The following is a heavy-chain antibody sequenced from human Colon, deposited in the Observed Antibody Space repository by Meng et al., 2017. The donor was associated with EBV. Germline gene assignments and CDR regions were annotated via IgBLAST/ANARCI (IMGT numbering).Heavy chain of an antibody. J-gene: IGHJ4*02. CDR2: IYYTGRT. CDR1: GYSIISGDYD. V-gene: IGHV4-30-4*01. Sequence: VHLLDSGPGLLKPPQSLSPTCAVSGYSIISGDYDLSLIRQPPGEGLAWIGYIYYTGRTYYNPSLKSRVTISMDTSKNQFSLRLSSVTAADTAVYYCARNYYFDYWGQGTLVTVSS. CDR3: ARNYYFDY.